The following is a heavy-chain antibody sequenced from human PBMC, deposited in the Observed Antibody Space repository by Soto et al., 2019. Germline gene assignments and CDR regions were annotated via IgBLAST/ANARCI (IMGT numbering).Heavy chain of an antibody. V-gene: IGHV4-4*07. D-gene: IGHD5-12*01. Sequence: SETLSLTCPFAGASLNTFYSGLVRPVDGKVLEWIGRVYTSGSTKYSPSLKSRVTMSVDASKNQFSMRLSSVTAADTAVYYCRGYRDYDSYGIDDWGQGTMVTVSS. CDR3: RGYRDYDSYGIDD. CDR2: VYTSGST. CDR1: GASLNTFY. J-gene: IGHJ4*01.